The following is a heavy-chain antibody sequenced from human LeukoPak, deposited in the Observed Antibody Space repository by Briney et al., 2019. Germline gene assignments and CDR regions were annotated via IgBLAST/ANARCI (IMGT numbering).Heavy chain of an antibody. Sequence: SETLSLTCTVSGGSISSSSYYWGWIRQPPGKGLEWIGSIYYSGSTYYNPSLKSRVTISVDTSKNQFSLKLSSVTAADTAVYYCARQSITIFGVVIETDAFDIWGQGTMVTVSS. D-gene: IGHD3-3*01. CDR1: GGSISSSSYY. V-gene: IGHV4-39*01. CDR3: ARQSITIFGVVIETDAFDI. J-gene: IGHJ3*02. CDR2: IYYSGST.